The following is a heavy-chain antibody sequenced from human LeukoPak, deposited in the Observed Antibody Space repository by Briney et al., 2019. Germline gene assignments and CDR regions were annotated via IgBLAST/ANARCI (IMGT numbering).Heavy chain of an antibody. CDR3: AKATNYYYMDV. Sequence: GGSLRLSCAASRFTFRSYGMHWVRQATGKGLEWVAFIRYDETDKYYADSVKGRFTISRDNSKNTLYLQMSSLRAEDTAVYYCAKATNYYYMDVWGKGTTVTVSS. CDR2: IRYDETDK. CDR1: RFTFRSYG. J-gene: IGHJ6*03. V-gene: IGHV3-30*02.